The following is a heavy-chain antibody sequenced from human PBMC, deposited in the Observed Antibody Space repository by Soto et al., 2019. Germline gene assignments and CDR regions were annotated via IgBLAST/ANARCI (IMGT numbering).Heavy chain of an antibody. CDR3: TVWGSGNDFGAA. V-gene: IGHV3-72*01. CDR2: SKNKADSYTT. CDR1: GVTFSDHY. Sequence: EVPLVESGGGLVQPGGSLRLSCAASGVTFSDHYMDRVRQAPGKGLEWVGRSKNKADSYTTEYAASVKGRFTISRDGSKNSLFLQMNSLKTEDTAVYYCTVWGSGNDFGAAWGQGILVTVSS. J-gene: IGHJ4*02. D-gene: IGHD3-10*01.